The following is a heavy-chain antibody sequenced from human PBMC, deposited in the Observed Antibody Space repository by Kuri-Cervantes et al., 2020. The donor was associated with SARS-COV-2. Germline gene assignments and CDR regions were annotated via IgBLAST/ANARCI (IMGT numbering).Heavy chain of an antibody. CDR3: ARGRFRDY. J-gene: IGHJ4*02. CDR1: GFTFSSYA. CDR2: ISGSGGST. D-gene: IGHD2-21*01. Sequence: GESLKISCAASGFTFSSYAMSWVRQAPGKGLEWVSAISGSGGSTYYADSVKGRFTISRDNSKNTLYLQMNSLRAEDMAVYYCARGRFRDYWGQGTLVTVSS. V-gene: IGHV3-23*01.